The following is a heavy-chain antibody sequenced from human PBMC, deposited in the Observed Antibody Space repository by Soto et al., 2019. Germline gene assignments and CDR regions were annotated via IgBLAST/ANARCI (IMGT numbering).Heavy chain of an antibody. CDR2: ISAYNGNT. J-gene: IGHJ4*02. V-gene: IGHV1-18*01. CDR1: GYTFTSYG. Sequence: QVQLVQSGAEVKKPGASVKVSCKDSGYTFTSYGISWLRQAPGQGLEWMGWISAYNGNTNYAQKLQGRVTMTTDTSPRTAYMELRSLRSDDTAVYYCARDLTRTKVTTSLSAYWGQGTLVTVSS. CDR3: ARDLTRTKVTTSLSAY. D-gene: IGHD4-4*01.